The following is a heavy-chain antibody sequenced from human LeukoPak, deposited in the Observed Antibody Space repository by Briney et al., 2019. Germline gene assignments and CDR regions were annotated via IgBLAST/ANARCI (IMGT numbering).Heavy chain of an antibody. J-gene: IGHJ4*02. CDR3: ARAVHYSSGSYYIDY. V-gene: IGHV3-66*01. Sequence: QPGGSLRLSCAASGITVSDNYMSWVRQAPGKGLEWVSVLYYGISTYFPDSVKGRFTISRDNSKNTLYLQMNSLRAEDTAVYYCARAVHYSSGSYYIDYWGQGTLVTVSS. CDR2: LYYGIST. D-gene: IGHD3-10*01. CDR1: GITVSDNY.